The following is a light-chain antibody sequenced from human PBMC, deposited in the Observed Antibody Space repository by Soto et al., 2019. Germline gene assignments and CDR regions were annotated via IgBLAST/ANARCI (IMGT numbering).Light chain of an antibody. CDR1: QSVSSTY. CDR3: QQYGSSPQT. J-gene: IGKJ1*01. CDR2: GTS. V-gene: IGKV3-20*01. Sequence: EIVLTQSPGTLSLSPGERATLSCRASQSVSSTYLAWYQQKPGQAPRLLIYGTSSRATGIPDRFSGRGSGTDFTLTISILEPEDFAVYYCQQYGSSPQTFGQGTKVDIK.